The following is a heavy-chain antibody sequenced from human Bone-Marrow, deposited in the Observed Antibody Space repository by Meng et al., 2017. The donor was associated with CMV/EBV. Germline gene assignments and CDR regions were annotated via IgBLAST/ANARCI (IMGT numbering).Heavy chain of an antibody. CDR3: ARLYYYDSNGYYSGDY. CDR2: IIPIVGIA. Sequence: SVKVSCKASGGTFSSYTISWVRQAPGQGLEWMGRIIPIVGIANYAQRFQGRVTITADKSTSTAYMELTSLRSEDTAVYYCARLYYYDSNGYYSGDYWGHGTLVTVSS. J-gene: IGHJ4*01. D-gene: IGHD3-22*01. V-gene: IGHV1-69*02. CDR1: GGTFSSYT.